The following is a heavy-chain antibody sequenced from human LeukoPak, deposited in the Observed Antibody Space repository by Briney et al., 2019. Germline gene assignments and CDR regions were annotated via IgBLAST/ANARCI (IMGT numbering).Heavy chain of an antibody. J-gene: IGHJ6*02. Sequence: ASVKVSCRASGYTFTGYYMHWVRQAPGQGLEWMGWINPNSGGTNYAQKFQGWVTMTRDTSISTAYMELSRLRSDDTAVYYCARGIATAATSYGMDVWGQGTTVTVFS. CDR2: INPNSGGT. V-gene: IGHV1-2*04. CDR1: GYTFTGYY. D-gene: IGHD6-13*01. CDR3: ARGIATAATSYGMDV.